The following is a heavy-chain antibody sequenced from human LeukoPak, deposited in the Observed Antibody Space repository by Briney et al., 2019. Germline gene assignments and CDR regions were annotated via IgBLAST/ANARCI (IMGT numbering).Heavy chain of an antibody. Sequence: SETLSLTCTVSGGSISRYYWSWIRQPPGKGLEWNGDIYYSGSTNYNPPLKSRATISVDTSKNQFSLKLSSVTAADTAVYYCARAFSSGSSWFDPWGQGTLVTVSS. V-gene: IGHV4-59*01. CDR1: GGSISRYY. CDR2: IYYSGST. CDR3: ARAFSSGSSWFDP. J-gene: IGHJ5*02. D-gene: IGHD2-15*01.